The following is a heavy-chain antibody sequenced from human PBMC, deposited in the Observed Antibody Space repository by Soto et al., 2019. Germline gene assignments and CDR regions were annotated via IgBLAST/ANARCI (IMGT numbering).Heavy chain of an antibody. CDR2: IITMFSTT. CDR1: GGTFSNNA. J-gene: IGHJ3*01. CDR3: AKCTADCGTDWYNGFSWTFDAVDV. V-gene: IGHV1-69*01. D-gene: IGHD2-21*01. Sequence: QVQLLQSAAEVKKPGSSVRVSCKASGGTFSNNAVSWVRQAPGPGLEWIGAIITMFSTTNYAQKFQGRVTISASESTTAAFMELYSLRFVDTAKYYCAKCTADCGTDWYNGFSWTFDAVDVLGPGTMVTVS.